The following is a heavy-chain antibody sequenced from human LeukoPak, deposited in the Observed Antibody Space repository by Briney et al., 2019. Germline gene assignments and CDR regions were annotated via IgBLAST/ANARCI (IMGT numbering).Heavy chain of an antibody. CDR2: ISGSGGST. D-gene: IGHD3-9*01. J-gene: IGHJ4*02. CDR3: AKDLPDYDILTGIDY. CDR1: GFTFSSYA. Sequence: AGGSLRLSCAASGFTFSSYAMSWVRQAPGKGLEWVSAISGSGGSTYYADSVKGRFTISRDNSKNTLYLQMNSLRAEDTAVYYCAKDLPDYDILTGIDYWGQGTLVTVSS. V-gene: IGHV3-23*01.